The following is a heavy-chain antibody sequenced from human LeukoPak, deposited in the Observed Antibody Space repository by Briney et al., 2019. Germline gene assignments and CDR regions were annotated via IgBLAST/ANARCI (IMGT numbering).Heavy chain of an antibody. D-gene: IGHD4-17*01. J-gene: IGHJ3*02. CDR2: INHSGST. Sequence: SETLSLTCAVYGGSFSGYYWSWIRQPPGKGLEWIGEINHSGSTNYNPSLKSRVTISVDTSKNQFSLKLSSVTAADTAVYYCASNTRCPHGFDIWGQGTMVTVSS. CDR3: ASNTRCPHGFDI. CDR1: GGSFSGYY. V-gene: IGHV4-34*01.